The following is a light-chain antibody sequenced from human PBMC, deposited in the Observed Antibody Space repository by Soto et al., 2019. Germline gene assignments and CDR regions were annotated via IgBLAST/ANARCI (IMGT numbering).Light chain of an antibody. V-gene: IGKV1-5*03. CDR1: QSISSW. Sequence: DIPMTQSPSSLSASVGDRVTITCRASQSISSWLAWYQQKPGNAPKLLIYQASTLEVGVPSRFSGSGSGTEFTLTISSLQPDDFATYYCQQYNSFWYSFAQGTKLEIK. J-gene: IGKJ2*01. CDR2: QAS. CDR3: QQYNSFWYS.